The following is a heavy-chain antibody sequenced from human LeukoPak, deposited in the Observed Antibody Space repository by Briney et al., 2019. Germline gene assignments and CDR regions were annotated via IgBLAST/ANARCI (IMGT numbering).Heavy chain of an antibody. CDR3: AKVRLRFLTTPTVAFDI. CDR1: GFTFRSYA. J-gene: IGHJ3*02. Sequence: GGSLRLSCAASGFTFRSYAMSWVRQGPGKGLEWVSAISGSGGDTFYADSVKGRFTISRDNSKNTLYLQMNSLRAEDTAVYYCAKVRLRFLTTPTVAFDIWGQGTMVTVSS. D-gene: IGHD3-3*01. CDR2: ISGSGGDT. V-gene: IGHV3-23*01.